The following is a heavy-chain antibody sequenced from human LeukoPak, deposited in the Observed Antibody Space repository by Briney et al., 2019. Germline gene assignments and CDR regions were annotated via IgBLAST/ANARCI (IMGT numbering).Heavy chain of an antibody. J-gene: IGHJ4*02. CDR2: IYYSGST. Sequence: SETLSLTCTVSGGSISSYYWSWIRQPPGKGLEWIGYIYYSGSTNHNPSLKSRVTISVDTSKNQFSLKLSSVTAADTAVYYCARESLLRALDYWGQGTLVTVSS. CDR3: ARESLLRALDY. V-gene: IGHV4-59*01. CDR1: GGSISSYY. D-gene: IGHD3-22*01.